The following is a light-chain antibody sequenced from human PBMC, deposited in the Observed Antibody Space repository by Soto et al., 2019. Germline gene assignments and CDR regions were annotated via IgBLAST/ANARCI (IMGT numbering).Light chain of an antibody. Sequence: QSALTQPPSASGFPGQSVTISCTGTSSDVGYYDYVSWYQQHPGKAPKLVIYEVTKRPSGVPDRVSASKSGNTASLTVSGIRAEDEDDYYCSSYAGSNNFVFGSGTKLTVL. CDR3: SSYAGSNNFV. CDR1: SSDVGYYDY. V-gene: IGLV2-8*01. J-gene: IGLJ1*01. CDR2: EVT.